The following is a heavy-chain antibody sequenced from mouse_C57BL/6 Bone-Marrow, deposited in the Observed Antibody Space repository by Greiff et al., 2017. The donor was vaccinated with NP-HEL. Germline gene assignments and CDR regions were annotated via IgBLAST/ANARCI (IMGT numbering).Heavy chain of an antibody. Sequence: VQLQQPGTVLARPGASVKMSCKTSGYTFTSYWMHWVKQRPGQGLEWIGAIYPGSGDTSYNQKFKGKAKLTADTSASTAYMELSSLTNEDSAVYYGTGDYDRAWFAYWGQGTLVTVSA. CDR3: TGDYDRAWFAY. CDR1: GYTFTSYW. J-gene: IGHJ3*01. D-gene: IGHD2-4*01. CDR2: IYPGSGDT. V-gene: IGHV1-5*01.